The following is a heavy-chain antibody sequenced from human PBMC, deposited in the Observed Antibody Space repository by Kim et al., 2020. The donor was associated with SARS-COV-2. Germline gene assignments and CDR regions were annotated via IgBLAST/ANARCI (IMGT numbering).Heavy chain of an antibody. Sequence: GGSLRLSCAASGFTFSSYGMHWVRQAPDKGLEWVAVISYDGSNKYYADSVKGRFTISRDNSKNTLYLQMNSLRAEDTAVYYCATFGYYYYGMDVWGQGTT. CDR2: ISYDGSNK. CDR1: GFTFSSYG. V-gene: IGHV3-30*03. J-gene: IGHJ6*02. D-gene: IGHD3-10*01. CDR3: ATFGYYYYGMDV.